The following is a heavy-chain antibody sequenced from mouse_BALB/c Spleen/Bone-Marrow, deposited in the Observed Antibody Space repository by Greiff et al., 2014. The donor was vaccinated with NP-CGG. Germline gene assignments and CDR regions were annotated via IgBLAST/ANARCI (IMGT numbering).Heavy chain of an antibody. CDR1: GFSLTSYG. Sequence: QVQLKESGPGLVAPSQSLSITCTVSGFSLTSYGVHWVRQPPGKGLEWLGVIWAGGSTNYNSALMSRLSISKDNSKSQVFLKMNSLQTDDTAMYHCARDRDYGNYGWFAYWGQGTLVTVSA. J-gene: IGHJ3*01. D-gene: IGHD2-1*01. V-gene: IGHV2-9*02. CDR2: IWAGGST. CDR3: ARDRDYGNYGWFAY.